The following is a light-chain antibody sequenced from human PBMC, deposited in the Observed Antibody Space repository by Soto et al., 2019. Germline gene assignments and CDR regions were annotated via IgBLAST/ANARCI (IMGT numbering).Light chain of an antibody. J-gene: IGKJ1*01. Sequence: EIVLTQSPATLSLSPGERATLSCRASQSVSSYLAWYQQKPGQAPRLLIYDAPNRATGIPARFSGSGSGTDFTLTISRLEPEDFAVYFCQQRSNWPRTFGQGTRWIS. CDR2: DAP. CDR3: QQRSNWPRT. V-gene: IGKV3-11*01. CDR1: QSVSSY.